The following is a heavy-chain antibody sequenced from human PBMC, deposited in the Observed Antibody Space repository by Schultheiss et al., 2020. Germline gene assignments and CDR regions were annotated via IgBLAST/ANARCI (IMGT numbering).Heavy chain of an antibody. D-gene: IGHD3-22*01. J-gene: IGHJ4*02. Sequence: GGSLRLSCAASGFTFSSYGMHWVRQAPGKGLEWVSAISGSGGSTYYADSVKGRFTISRDNSKNTLYLQMNSLRAEDTAVYYCAKDGASYYYDSSGYYDYWGQGTLVTVSS. CDR3: AKDGASYYYDSSGYYDY. CDR2: ISGSGGST. CDR1: GFTFSSYG. V-gene: IGHV3-23*01.